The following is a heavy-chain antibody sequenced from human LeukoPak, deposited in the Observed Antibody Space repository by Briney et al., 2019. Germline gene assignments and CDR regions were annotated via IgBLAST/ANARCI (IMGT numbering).Heavy chain of an antibody. CDR2: INYSGNT. J-gene: IGHJ4*02. CDR3: AREGRQDYAYFDC. D-gene: IGHD4-17*01. CDR1: GDSISSYY. Sequence: SETLSLTCTVSGDSISSYYWSWIRQPPGKGLEWMGYINYSGNTNYNPSLKSRVTISVDTSKNQFSLRLTSVTAADTAVYYCAREGRQDYAYFDCWGQGTLVTVSS. V-gene: IGHV4-59*01.